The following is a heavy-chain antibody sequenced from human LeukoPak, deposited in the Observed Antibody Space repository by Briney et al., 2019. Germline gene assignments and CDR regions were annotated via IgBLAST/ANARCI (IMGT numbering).Heavy chain of an antibody. Sequence: GGSLRLSCAASGFTFSSYWMNWVRQAPGKGLEWVANIKQDGSEKYHVDSVKGRFTISRDNAKNSLFLQMNSLRAEDTAVYYCARSISIFPRKDAFDIWGQGTMVTVSS. CDR1: GFTFSSYW. D-gene: IGHD3-3*02. V-gene: IGHV3-7*01. CDR3: ARSISIFPRKDAFDI. CDR2: IKQDGSEK. J-gene: IGHJ3*02.